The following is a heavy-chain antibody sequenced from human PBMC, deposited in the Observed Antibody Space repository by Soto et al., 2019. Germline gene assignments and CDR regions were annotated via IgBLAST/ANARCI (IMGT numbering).Heavy chain of an antibody. CDR2: ISPDGSTI. J-gene: IGHJ4*02. D-gene: IGHD7-27*01. Sequence: SLRLSCAASGFTFSSYWMHWVRQAPGKGLVWVSRISPDGSTITYADSVKGRFTISRDNAKNTLYLQMNSLRAEDTAVYYCARDLTGPFDYWGQGTLVTVSS. CDR3: ARDLTGPFDY. CDR1: GFTFSSYW. V-gene: IGHV3-74*01.